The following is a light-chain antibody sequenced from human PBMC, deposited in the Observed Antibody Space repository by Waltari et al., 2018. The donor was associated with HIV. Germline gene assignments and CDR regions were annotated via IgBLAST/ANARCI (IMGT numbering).Light chain of an antibody. V-gene: IGLV1-51*01. Sequence: QSVLTQPPSVSAAPGQKVTISCSGSSSNIGIDYVSWYQHVPGAAPRLLIYDNNKRPAGIPYRVSGSKSGTSATLGITGRQTGDEADYYCGTWDHRLSAGVFGGGTKLTVL. CDR2: DNN. CDR1: SSNIGIDY. CDR3: GTWDHRLSAGV. J-gene: IGLJ3*02.